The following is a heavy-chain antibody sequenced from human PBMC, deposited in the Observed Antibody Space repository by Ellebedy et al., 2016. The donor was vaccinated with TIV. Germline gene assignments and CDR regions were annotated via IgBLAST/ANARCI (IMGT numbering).Heavy chain of an antibody. CDR3: ARGGTNWFDP. D-gene: IGHD3-16*01. CDR1: GGSITSYY. Sequence: MPSETLSLTCTVPGGSITSYYWSWIRQSPGKGLEWIGYIYYSGSTIYNPSLRSRLTISRDTSKNQVSLNLNSVTPADTAMYYCARGGTNWFDPWGQGTLVNVSS. J-gene: IGHJ5*02. CDR2: IYYSGST. V-gene: IGHV4-59*01.